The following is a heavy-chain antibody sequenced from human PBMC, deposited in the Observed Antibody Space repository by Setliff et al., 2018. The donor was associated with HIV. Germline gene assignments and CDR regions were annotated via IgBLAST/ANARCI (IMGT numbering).Heavy chain of an antibody. D-gene: IGHD6-6*01. CDR3: AREAEQGERSSSWYFDY. V-gene: IGHV1-46*01. Sequence: ASVKVSCKTSGDTFTSYYMHWVRRAPGQGLEWMGMISPSGASTKYAQRLQGRVTLTRDTSSSTVYVELSSLRSDDTAVYYCAREAEQGERSSSWYFDYWGQGTLVTVSS. CDR2: ISPSGAST. J-gene: IGHJ4*02. CDR1: GDTFTSYY.